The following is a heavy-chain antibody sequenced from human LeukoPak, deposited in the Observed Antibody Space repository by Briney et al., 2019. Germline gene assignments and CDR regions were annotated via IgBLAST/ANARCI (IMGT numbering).Heavy chain of an antibody. J-gene: IGHJ4*02. CDR3: ATETNGRHYDY. D-gene: IGHD1-14*01. CDR1: GFTFSSYG. CDR2: IGPTGSDR. Sequence: GGSLRLSCAASGFTFSSYGMHWVRQAPGKGLEWVASIGPTGSDRYHADSIKGRFTISRDNANNFLYLQMNSLRAEDTAVYYCATETNGRHYDYWGQGTLLTVSS. V-gene: IGHV3-21*06.